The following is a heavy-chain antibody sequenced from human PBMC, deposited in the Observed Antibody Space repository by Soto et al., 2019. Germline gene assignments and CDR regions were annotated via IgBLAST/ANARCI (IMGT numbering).Heavy chain of an antibody. D-gene: IGHD3-10*01. Sequence: GGSLRLSCAASGFTFSDYYMSWIRQAPGKGLEWVSYISSSGSTIYYADSVKGRFTISRDNAKNSLYLQMNSLRAEDTAVYYCARSGPGSSITMVRGFYMDVWGKGTTVTVSS. J-gene: IGHJ6*03. CDR3: ARSGPGSSITMVRGFYMDV. V-gene: IGHV3-11*01. CDR2: ISSSGSTI. CDR1: GFTFSDYY.